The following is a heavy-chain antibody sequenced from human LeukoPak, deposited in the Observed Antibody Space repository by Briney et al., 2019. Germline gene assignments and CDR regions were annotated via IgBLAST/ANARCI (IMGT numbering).Heavy chain of an antibody. CDR3: ARGSLWFGEPSDY. CDR1: GFTFSSYG. CDR2: ISYDGSNK. D-gene: IGHD3-10*01. V-gene: IGHV3-30*03. J-gene: IGHJ4*02. Sequence: GGSLRLSCAASGFTFSSYGMHWVRQAPGKGLEWVTVISYDGSNKYYADSVKGRFTISRDNAKNSLYLQMNSLRAEDTAVYYCARGSLWFGEPSDYWGQGTLVTVSS.